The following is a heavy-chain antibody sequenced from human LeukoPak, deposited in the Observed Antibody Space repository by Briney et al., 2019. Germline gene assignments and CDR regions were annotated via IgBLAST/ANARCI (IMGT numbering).Heavy chain of an antibody. D-gene: IGHD3-22*01. CDR3: ALYYYDSSGYYPFDY. CDR1: GYTFTSYG. CDR2: ISAYNGNT. Sequence: ASVKVSCKASGYTFTSYGISWVRQAPGQGLEWMGWISAYNGNTNYAQELQGRVTMTTDTSTSTAYMELRSLRSDDTAVYYCALYYYDSSGYYPFDYWGQGTLVTVSS. V-gene: IGHV1-18*01. J-gene: IGHJ4*02.